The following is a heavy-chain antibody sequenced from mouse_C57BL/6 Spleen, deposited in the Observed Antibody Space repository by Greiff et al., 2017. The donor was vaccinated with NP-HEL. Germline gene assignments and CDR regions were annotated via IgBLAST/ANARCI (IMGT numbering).Heavy chain of an antibody. CDR3: ARSANSAWFAY. CDR1: GYTFTSYW. J-gene: IGHJ3*01. CDR2: IDTSDSET. D-gene: IGHD4-1*02. Sequence: QVQLQQPGAELVRPGSSVKLSCKASGYTFTSYWMHWVKQRPIQGLEWIGNIDTSDSETHYNQKFKDKATLTVDKSSSTAYMQLSSLTSEDSAVYYCARSANSAWFAYWGQGTLVTVSA. V-gene: IGHV1-52*01.